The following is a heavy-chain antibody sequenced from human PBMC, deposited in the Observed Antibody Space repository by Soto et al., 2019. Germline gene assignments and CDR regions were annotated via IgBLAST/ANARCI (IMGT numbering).Heavy chain of an antibody. V-gene: IGHV3-48*02. J-gene: IGHJ6*02. Sequence: VVSRRLSCSSSVFTFSSYSINWFLQAPGKGLEWVSYISSSSSTIYYADSVKGRFTISRDNAKNSLYLQMNSLRDEDTAVYYCATDRKGGNGYGMDVWGQGTXVIVSS. CDR2: ISSSSSTI. CDR1: VFTFSSYS. D-gene: IGHD3-16*01. CDR3: ATDRKGGNGYGMDV.